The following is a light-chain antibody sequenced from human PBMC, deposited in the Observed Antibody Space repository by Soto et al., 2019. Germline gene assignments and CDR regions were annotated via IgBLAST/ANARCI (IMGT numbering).Light chain of an antibody. V-gene: IGLV2-14*01. J-gene: IGLJ1*01. CDR2: EVT. Sequence: QSVLTQPASVSGSPGQSITISCTGASSDFGNFNYVSWYQQHPGKVPKLIIYEVTSRPSGVSNRFSGSKSDNTASLTISGLQAEDEADYYCQSYDRSLSGSFFGTGTKLTVL. CDR3: QSYDRSLSGSF. CDR1: SSDFGNFNY.